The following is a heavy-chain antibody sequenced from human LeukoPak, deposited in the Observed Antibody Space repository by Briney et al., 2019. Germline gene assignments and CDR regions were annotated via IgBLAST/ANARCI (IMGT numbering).Heavy chain of an antibody. CDR2: IYYSGST. J-gene: IGHJ5*02. V-gene: IGHV4-39*07. D-gene: IGHD1-14*01. Sequence: PSETLSLTCTVSGGSISSSSYYWGWIRQPPGKGLEWIGSIYYSGSTYYNPSLKSRVTISVDTSKNQFSLKLSSVTAADTAVYYCARVTGVYWLPTHGFDPWGQGTLVTVSS. CDR3: ARVTGVYWLPTHGFDP. CDR1: GGSISSSSYY.